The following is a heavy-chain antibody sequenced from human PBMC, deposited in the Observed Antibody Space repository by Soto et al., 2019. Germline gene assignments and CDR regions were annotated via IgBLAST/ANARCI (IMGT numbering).Heavy chain of an antibody. CDR1: GGSFSGYY. J-gene: IGHJ4*02. Sequence: SETLSLTCAVYGGSFSGYYWSWIRQPPGKGLEWIGEINHSGSTNYNPSLKSRVTISVDTSKNQFSLKLSSVTAADTAVYYCARGRAARYYYDSRGYYLDYGGQGTLVTVSS. D-gene: IGHD3-22*01. V-gene: IGHV4-34*01. CDR2: INHSGST. CDR3: ARGRAARYYYDSRGYYLDY.